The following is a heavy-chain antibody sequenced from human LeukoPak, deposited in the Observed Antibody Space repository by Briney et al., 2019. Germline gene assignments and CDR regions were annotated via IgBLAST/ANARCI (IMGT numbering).Heavy chain of an antibody. D-gene: IGHD3-22*01. CDR3: TTSPNYFDSSGYNYHYIHV. CDR2: IKSKTDGGTT. CDR1: GFTFSNAW. J-gene: IGHJ6*03. Sequence: GGSLTLSCAASGFTFSNAWMSWVRQAPGKGLEWVGRIKSKTDGGTTDYAAPVKGRFTISRDDSKNTLYLQMNSLQTEDTAVYYCTTSPNYFDSSGYNYHYIHVWGKGTTVTVSS. V-gene: IGHV3-15*01.